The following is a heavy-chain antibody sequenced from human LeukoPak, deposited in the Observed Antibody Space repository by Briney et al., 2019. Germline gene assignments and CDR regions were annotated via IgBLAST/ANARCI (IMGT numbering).Heavy chain of an antibody. D-gene: IGHD3-22*01. Sequence: GGPLRLSCAASGFPFSSYAMSWVRQAPGKGLDCVSAFSGSGGSTYYADSVKGRFTISRDNSKNTLFLQMNSLRAEDTAVYYCARGGYFDSSGRHIDYWGQGTLVTVSS. CDR1: GFPFSSYA. V-gene: IGHV3-23*01. CDR2: FSGSGGST. J-gene: IGHJ4*02. CDR3: ARGGYFDSSGRHIDY.